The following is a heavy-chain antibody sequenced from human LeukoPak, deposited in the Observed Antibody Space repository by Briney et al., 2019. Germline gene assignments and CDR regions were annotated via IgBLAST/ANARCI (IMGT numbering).Heavy chain of an antibody. V-gene: IGHV5-51*01. CDR3: ARQGITMVRGVKGPFDP. CDR1: GYSFTSYW. Sequence: GESLKISCKGSGYSFTSYWIGWVRQMPGKGLEWMGITYPGDSDTRYSPSFQGQVTISADKSISTAYPQWSSLKASDTAMYYCARQGITMVRGVKGPFDPWGQGTLVTVSS. D-gene: IGHD3-10*01. J-gene: IGHJ5*02. CDR2: TYPGDSDT.